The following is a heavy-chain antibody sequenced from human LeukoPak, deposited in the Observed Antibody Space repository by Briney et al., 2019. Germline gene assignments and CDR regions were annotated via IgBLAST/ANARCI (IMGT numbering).Heavy chain of an antibody. Sequence: PSETLSLTCTVSGGSISSGGYYWSWIRQHPGKSLEWIGYIYYSGSTYYNPSLKSRVTISVDTSKNQFSLKLSSVIAADTAVYYCARVTRSPYYYDSSGQRAYFDYWGQGTLVTVSS. CDR2: IYYSGST. CDR3: ARVTRSPYYYDSSGQRAYFDY. D-gene: IGHD3-22*01. CDR1: GGSISSGGYY. V-gene: IGHV4-31*03. J-gene: IGHJ4*02.